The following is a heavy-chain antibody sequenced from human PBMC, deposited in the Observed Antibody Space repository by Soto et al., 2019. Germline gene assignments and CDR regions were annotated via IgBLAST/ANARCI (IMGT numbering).Heavy chain of an antibody. CDR1: GGSSSSGDYY. Sequence: SETLSLTCTVSGGSSSSGDYYWSWIRQPPGKGLEWIGYIYHSGSTYYNPSLKSRVTISVDTSKNQFSLNLSSVTAADTAVYYCVRVVYSAVVVTARDWLDPWGQGTLVTVSS. CDR3: VRVVYSAVVVTARDWLDP. J-gene: IGHJ5*02. D-gene: IGHD2-15*01. V-gene: IGHV4-30-4*01. CDR2: IYHSGST.